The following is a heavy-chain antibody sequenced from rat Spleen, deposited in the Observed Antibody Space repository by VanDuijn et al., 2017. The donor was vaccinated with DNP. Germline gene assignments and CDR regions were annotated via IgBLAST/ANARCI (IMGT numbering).Heavy chain of an antibody. CDR1: GFSITSNY. D-gene: IGHD3-1*01. Sequence: EVQLQESGPGLVKPSQSLSLTCSVTGFSITSNYWAWIRKFPGNKMEWVGHISYSGGTHYNPSLKSRISITRDTSKNQFFLQLNSVTTEDTATYYCARWSTFFDYWGQGVMVTVSS. CDR3: ARWSTFFDY. V-gene: IGHV3-1*01. J-gene: IGHJ2*01. CDR2: ISYSGGT.